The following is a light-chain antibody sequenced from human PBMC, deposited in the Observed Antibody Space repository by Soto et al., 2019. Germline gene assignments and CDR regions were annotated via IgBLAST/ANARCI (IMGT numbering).Light chain of an antibody. Sequence: QSVLTQPPSASGTPGQRVTISCSGSNSNIGRNTVNWYQQFPGPAPNLLIHSDNQRPSGVPDRFSGSRSGTSASLAISGLQSEDEADYYCAAWDESPNVPVFGGGTKLTVL. J-gene: IGLJ3*02. CDR2: SDN. V-gene: IGLV1-44*01. CDR3: AAWDESPNVPV. CDR1: NSNIGRNT.